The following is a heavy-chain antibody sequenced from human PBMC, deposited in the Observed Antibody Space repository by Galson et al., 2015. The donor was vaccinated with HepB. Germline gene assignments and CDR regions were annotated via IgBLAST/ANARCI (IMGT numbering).Heavy chain of an antibody. J-gene: IGHJ4*02. CDR1: GFNCTNYV. V-gene: IGHV3-23*01. D-gene: IGHD6-25*01. Sequence: SLRLSCAASGFNCTNYVMNWVRQAPGKGLEWLSGIAGTGTYTYYTDSVKGRFIISRDKSKNTLYLQMNNLRADDTAVYFCAKDGRSGDFDHWGQGTLVTVSS. CDR2: IAGTGTYT. CDR3: AKDGRSGDFDH.